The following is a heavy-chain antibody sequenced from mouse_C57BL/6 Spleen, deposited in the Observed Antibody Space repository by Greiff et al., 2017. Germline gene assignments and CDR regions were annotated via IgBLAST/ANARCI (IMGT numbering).Heavy chain of an antibody. V-gene: IGHV5-17*01. CDR3: ARGGDYGSGYAMDY. CDR2: ISSGSSTI. D-gene: IGHD1-1*01. Sequence: EVNLVESGGGLVKPGGSLKLSCAASGFTFSDYGMHWVRQAPEKGLEWVAYISSGSSTIYYADTVKGRFTISRDNAKNTLFLQMTSLRSEDTAMYYCARGGDYGSGYAMDYWGQGTSVTVSS. CDR1: GFTFSDYG. J-gene: IGHJ4*01.